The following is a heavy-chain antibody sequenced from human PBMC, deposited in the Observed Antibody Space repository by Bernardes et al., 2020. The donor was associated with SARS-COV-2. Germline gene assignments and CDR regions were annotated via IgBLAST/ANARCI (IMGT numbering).Heavy chain of an antibody. CDR2: ISSSSSTI. CDR1: GFTFSSYS. V-gene: IGHV3-48*01. Sequence: GSLRLSCAASGFTFSSYSMNWVRQAPGKGLEWVSYISSSSSTIYYADSVKGRFTISRDNAKNSLYLQMNSLRAEDTAVYYCARDTRYYDFWSGYNDYWGQGTLVTVSS. CDR3: ARDTRYYDFWSGYNDY. D-gene: IGHD3-3*01. J-gene: IGHJ4*02.